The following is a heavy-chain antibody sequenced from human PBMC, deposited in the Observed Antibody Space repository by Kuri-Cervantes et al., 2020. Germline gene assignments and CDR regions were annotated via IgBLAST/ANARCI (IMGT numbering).Heavy chain of an antibody. Sequence: SETLSLTCTVSGGSVSSGSYYWSWIRQPPGKGLEWIGYIYYSGSTYYNPSHKSRVTISVDTSKNQFSLKLSSVTAADTAVYYCARYYYGMDVWGQGTTVTVSS. CDR2: IYYSGST. J-gene: IGHJ6*02. CDR3: ARYYYGMDV. CDR1: GGSVSSGSYY. V-gene: IGHV4-30-4*08.